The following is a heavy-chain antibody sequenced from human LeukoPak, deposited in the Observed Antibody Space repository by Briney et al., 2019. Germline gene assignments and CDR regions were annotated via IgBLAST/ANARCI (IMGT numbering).Heavy chain of an antibody. J-gene: IGHJ4*02. CDR3: AKDMGQWLVQGLDY. D-gene: IGHD6-19*01. Sequence: GRSLRLSCAASGFTFDDYAMHWVRQAPGKGLEWVSGISWNSGSIGYADSVKGRFTISRDNAKNSLYLQMNSLRAEDTALYYCAKDMGQWLVQGLDYWGQGTLVTVSS. CDR1: GFTFDDYA. V-gene: IGHV3-9*01. CDR2: ISWNSGSI.